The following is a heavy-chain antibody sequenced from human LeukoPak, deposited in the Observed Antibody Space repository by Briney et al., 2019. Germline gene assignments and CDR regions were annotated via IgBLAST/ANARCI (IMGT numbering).Heavy chain of an antibody. CDR2: ISSSSSYI. CDR1: GFTFSSYS. Sequence: GGSLRLSCAASGFTFSSYSMNWVRQAPGKGLEWVSSISSSSSYIYYADSVKGRFTISRDNAKNSLYLQMNSLRAEDTAVYYCATAVGNYVPYYFDYWGLGALVTVSS. J-gene: IGHJ4*02. V-gene: IGHV3-21*01. CDR3: ATAVGNYVPYYFDY. D-gene: IGHD1-7*01.